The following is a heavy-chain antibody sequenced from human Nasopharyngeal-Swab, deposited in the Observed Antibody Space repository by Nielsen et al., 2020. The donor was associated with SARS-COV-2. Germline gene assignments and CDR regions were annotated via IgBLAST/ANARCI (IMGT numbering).Heavy chain of an antibody. J-gene: IGHJ4*02. D-gene: IGHD5-12*01. CDR2: IYYSGST. V-gene: IGHV4-39*01. CDR3: ARRSRRGYDLY. Sequence: WIRQPPGKGLEWIGSIYYSGSTYHNPSLKSRVTISVDTSKNQFSLKLSSVTAADTAVYYCARRSRRGYDLYWGQGTLVTVSS.